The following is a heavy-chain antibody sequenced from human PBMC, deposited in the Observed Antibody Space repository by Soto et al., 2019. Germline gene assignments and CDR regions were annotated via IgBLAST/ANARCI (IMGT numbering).Heavy chain of an antibody. Sequence: QVQLVESGGGVVKPGRSLRLSCAASGFTFSSYAMNWVRQAPGKGLEWVAVISYDGSNKYYADSVKGRFTISRNNAKKTLYLQMDSLRAEDTAVYYCARSGGGSPAAPTHFDYWGQGTLVTVSS. V-gene: IGHV3-30*04. CDR1: GFTFSSYA. D-gene: IGHD1-26*01. CDR3: ARSGGGSPAAPTHFDY. J-gene: IGHJ4*02. CDR2: ISYDGSNK.